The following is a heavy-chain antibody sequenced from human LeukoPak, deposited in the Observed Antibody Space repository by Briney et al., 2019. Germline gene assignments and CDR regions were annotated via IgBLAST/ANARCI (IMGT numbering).Heavy chain of an antibody. J-gene: IGHJ4*02. D-gene: IGHD4-17*01. V-gene: IGHV3-74*01. CDR2: ISDDGSRT. CDR1: GFTFSYYW. CDR3: ATRPGVTTFH. Sequence: PGGSLRLSCAASGFTFSYYWMHWVRQAPGKGLVWVSRISDDGSRTTYADSVKGRFAISRDNAKNTLYLQMNSLRAEDTAVYYCATRPGVTTFHWGQGTLVTVSS.